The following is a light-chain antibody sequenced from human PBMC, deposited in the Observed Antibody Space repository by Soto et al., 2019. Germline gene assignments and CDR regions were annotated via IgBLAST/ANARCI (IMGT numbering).Light chain of an antibody. V-gene: IGKV1-39*01. J-gene: IGKJ1*01. CDR2: AAS. CDR1: QSISNY. Sequence: DIQMTQSPSSLSASVGDRVTITCRAGQSISNYLNWYQQTPGKAPKLLIYAASNLQSGVPSRFSGSGSGTDFTLTFSSLQPEDFATYYCQQSYSTSWTFGQGTKVEIK. CDR3: QQSYSTSWT.